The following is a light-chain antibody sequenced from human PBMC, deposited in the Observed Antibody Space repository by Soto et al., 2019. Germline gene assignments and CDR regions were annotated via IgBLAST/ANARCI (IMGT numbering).Light chain of an antibody. J-gene: IGKJ2*01. CDR1: QTINKN. Sequence: DIQMPQSPTSLSASVGDRVTITCRASQTINKNLNWYRHKLGKAPELLIYDASDSQAGVPSRFSGSGSGTDFTLIITGLQPEDFATYSCQQSYSSPYTFGQGTKLEIK. CDR2: DAS. V-gene: IGKV1-39*01. CDR3: QQSYSSPYT.